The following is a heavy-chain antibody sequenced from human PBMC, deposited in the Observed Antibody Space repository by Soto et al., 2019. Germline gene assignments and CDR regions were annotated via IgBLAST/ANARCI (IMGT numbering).Heavy chain of an antibody. D-gene: IGHD3-10*01. CDR1: GFSFSFYW. Sequence: GSLRLSCATSGFSFSFYWLSWIRQPPGKGLEWIGEINHSGSTNYNPSLKSRVTISVDTSKNQFSLKLSSVTAADTAVYYCAREVVRGVIIRAGWFDPWGQGTLVTVSS. V-gene: IGHV4-34*01. CDR2: INHSGST. J-gene: IGHJ5*02. CDR3: AREVVRGVIIRAGWFDP.